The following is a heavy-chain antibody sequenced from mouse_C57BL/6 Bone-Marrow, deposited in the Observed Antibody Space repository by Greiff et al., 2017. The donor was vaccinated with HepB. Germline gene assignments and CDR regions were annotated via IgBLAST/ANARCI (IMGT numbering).Heavy chain of an antibody. CDR2: IWTGGGT. CDR1: GFSFTSYA. J-gene: IGHJ3*01. V-gene: IGHV2-9-1*01. CDR3: AQDSSGQFAY. D-gene: IGHD3-2*02. Sequence: QVQLQQSGPGLVAPSQSLSITCTVSGFSFTSYAISWVRQPPGKGLEWLGVIWTGGGTNYNSALKSSLSISKDNSKSQVFLKRNSLQTDDTARYYCAQDSSGQFAYWGQGTLVTVSA.